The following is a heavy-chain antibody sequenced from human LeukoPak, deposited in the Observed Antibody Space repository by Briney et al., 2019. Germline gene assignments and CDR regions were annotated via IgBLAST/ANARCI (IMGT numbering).Heavy chain of an antibody. CDR3: TPGGSHGH. CDR2: TNENGGAQ. CDR1: GFTSSDYW. Sequence: PGGSLRLSCAASGFTSSDYWMAWVRQAPGKGLEWVGNTNENGGAQFYVDSVKGRFTVTRDNAKNSVYLQVESLGVDDSGVYYCTPGGSHGHWGQGVLVTVSS. D-gene: IGHD1-26*01. J-gene: IGHJ4*02. V-gene: IGHV3-7*01.